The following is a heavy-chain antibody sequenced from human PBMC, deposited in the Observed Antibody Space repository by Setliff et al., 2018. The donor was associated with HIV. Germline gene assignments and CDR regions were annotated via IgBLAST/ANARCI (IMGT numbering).Heavy chain of an antibody. Sequence: SVKVSCKASGGAFISHTFTWARQAPGQGLEWMGRIIPILGIPNYAQNFQGRLTISADKSTRTAYLELSSLRSDDSAVYFCAKEQEIGSYLDPWGQGTLVTVSS. CDR2: IIPILGIP. D-gene: IGHD2-2*02. CDR3: AKEQEIGSYLDP. V-gene: IGHV1-69*04. CDR1: GGAFISHT. J-gene: IGHJ5*02.